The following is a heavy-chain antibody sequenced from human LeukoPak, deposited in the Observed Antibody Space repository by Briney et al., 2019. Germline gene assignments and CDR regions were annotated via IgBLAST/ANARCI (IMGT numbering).Heavy chain of an antibody. J-gene: IGHJ1*01. CDR3: ASHYDFWSDYGYFQH. CDR1: GGSISSYY. V-gene: IGHV4-4*09. D-gene: IGHD3-3*01. Sequence: SETLSLTCTVSGGSISSYYWSWIRQPPGKGLEWIGYIYTSGSTNYNPSLKSRVTISVDTSKNQFSLKLSSVTAADTAVYYCASHYDFWSDYGYFQHWGQGTLVTVSS. CDR2: IYTSGST.